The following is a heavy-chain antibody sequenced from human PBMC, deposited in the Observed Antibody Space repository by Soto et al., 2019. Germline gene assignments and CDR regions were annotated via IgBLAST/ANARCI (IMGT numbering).Heavy chain of an antibody. CDR1: GFIFSTSW. V-gene: IGHV3-7*05. D-gene: IGHD3-3*01. CDR2: IKEDGSQK. CDR3: ARYSTIWSGYFWFDP. Sequence: GGSLRLSCAASGFIFSTSWMNWVRQAPGKGLEWVAAIKEDGSQKYYVDSVKGRFTISRDNARNSLYLQMNSLRAEDTAVYYCARYSTIWSGYFWFDPWGQGTLVTVSS. J-gene: IGHJ5*02.